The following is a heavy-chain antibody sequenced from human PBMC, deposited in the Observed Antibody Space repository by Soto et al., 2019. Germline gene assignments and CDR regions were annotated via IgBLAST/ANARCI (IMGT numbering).Heavy chain of an antibody. J-gene: IGHJ4*02. Sequence: QVQLQESGPGLVKPSESLSLTCTVSGGSIRSYYWSWIRQPPGKGLEWMGYIYYSGSTNYNPSLKSRLTISVDTSKNHFSLRLSSVTAADTAVYYCARTIVALVTGFDFWGQGTLVAVSS. V-gene: IGHV4-59*01. CDR2: IYYSGST. CDR1: GGSIRSYY. CDR3: ARTIVALVTGFDF. D-gene: IGHD5-12*01.